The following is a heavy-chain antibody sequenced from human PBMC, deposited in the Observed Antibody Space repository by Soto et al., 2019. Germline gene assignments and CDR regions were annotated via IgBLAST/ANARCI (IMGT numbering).Heavy chain of an antibody. J-gene: IGHJ3*01. CDR1: GFTFSSYG. CDR2: IWYDGSNK. Sequence: PGGSLRLSCAASGFTFSSYGMHWVRQAPGKGLEWVAVIWYDGSNKYYADSVKGRFTISRDNSNNTLYLQMNSLRAEDTAVYYCARAPYGSVIQGDAFDFWGQGTMVTVSS. V-gene: IGHV3-33*01. D-gene: IGHD3-10*01. CDR3: ARAPYGSVIQGDAFDF.